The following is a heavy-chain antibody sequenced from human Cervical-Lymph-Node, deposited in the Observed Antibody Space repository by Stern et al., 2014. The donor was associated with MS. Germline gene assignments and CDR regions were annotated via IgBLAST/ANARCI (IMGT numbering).Heavy chain of an antibody. CDR3: ARGAYCGGDCYWGWFDT. V-gene: IGHV1-69*01. J-gene: IGHJ5*02. D-gene: IGHD2-21*02. CDR2: IIPIFGAA. CDR1: GGTFSDHA. Sequence: VQLEESGVEVKRPGSSVKVSCKASGGTFSDHAFSWVRQAPGQGLEWVGGIIPIFGAADYAQKFQGRFTITADESSITVYMELSSLTSEDTAVYYCARGAYCGGDCYWGWFDTWGQGNLVTVSS.